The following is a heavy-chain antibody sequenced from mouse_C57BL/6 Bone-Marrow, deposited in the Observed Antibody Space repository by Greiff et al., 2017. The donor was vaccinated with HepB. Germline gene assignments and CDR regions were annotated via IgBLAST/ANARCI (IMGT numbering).Heavy chain of an antibody. D-gene: IGHD2-4*01. CDR2: IHPNSGST. CDR3: ARKKLYDYAFAY. Sequence: VQLQQPGAELVKPGASVKLSCKASGYTFTSYWMHWVKQRPGQGLEWIGMIHPNSGSTNYNEKFQSKATQTVDKSSSTAYMQLSSLTSEDSAVYYCARKKLYDYAFAYRGQGTLVTVSA. J-gene: IGHJ3*01. CDR1: GYTFTSYW. V-gene: IGHV1-64*01.